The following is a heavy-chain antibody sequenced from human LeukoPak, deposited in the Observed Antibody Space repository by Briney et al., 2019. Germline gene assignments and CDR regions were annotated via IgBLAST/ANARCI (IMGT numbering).Heavy chain of an antibody. CDR1: GYRFDTHW. CDR3: ARQYYESSGYSDY. V-gene: IGHV5-51*01. CDR2: IYPGDSDT. J-gene: IGHJ4*02. Sequence: GESLKISCTGSGYRFDTHWISWLRRTPDKGLEWMGIIYPGDSDTRYSPSLQGQVTISADKSISTAYLQWSSLKASDTAMYYCARQYYESSGYSDYWGQGTLVTVSS. D-gene: IGHD3-22*01.